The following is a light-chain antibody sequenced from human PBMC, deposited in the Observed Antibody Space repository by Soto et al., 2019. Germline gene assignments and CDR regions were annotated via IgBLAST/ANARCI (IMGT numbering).Light chain of an antibody. CDR1: SSNIGSNT. Sequence: QSVLTQPPSASGTPGQRVSMSCSGSSSNIGSNTVNWYQQLSGAAPKLLIYNNDQRPSRVPGRFSASKSGTSASLAISGLQSEDEADYYCAAWDGTLNGYVFGTGTKLTVL. CDR2: NND. CDR3: AAWDGTLNGYV. J-gene: IGLJ1*01. V-gene: IGLV1-44*01.